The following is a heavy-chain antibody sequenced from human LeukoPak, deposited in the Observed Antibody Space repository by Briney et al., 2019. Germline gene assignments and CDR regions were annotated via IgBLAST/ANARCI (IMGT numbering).Heavy chain of an antibody. Sequence: GGSLRLSCAASGFTFSSYSMNWVRQAPGKGLEWDSSISRDSSYIYYADSVKGRFTISRDSAKNSLYLQMNSLRAEDTAVYYCARPMEGSSGSGRWYFDFWGQGTLVTVSS. V-gene: IGHV3-21*01. J-gene: IGHJ4*02. CDR1: GFTFSSYS. CDR3: ARPMEGSSGSGRWYFDF. CDR2: ISRDSSYI. D-gene: IGHD3-10*01.